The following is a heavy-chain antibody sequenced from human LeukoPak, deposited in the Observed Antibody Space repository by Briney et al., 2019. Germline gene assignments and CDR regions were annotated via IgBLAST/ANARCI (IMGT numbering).Heavy chain of an antibody. D-gene: IGHD1-1*01. CDR2: ITSSGSTI. CDR1: GFTFSSYE. J-gene: IGHJ4*02. CDR3: ARSGNYFDY. Sequence: QPGGSLRLSCAASGFTFSSYEMNWVRQAPGKGLEWASYITSSGSTIYYADSVKGRFTISRDNAKNSLYLQMNSLSAEDTAIYYCARSGNYFDYWGQGTLVTVSS. V-gene: IGHV3-48*03.